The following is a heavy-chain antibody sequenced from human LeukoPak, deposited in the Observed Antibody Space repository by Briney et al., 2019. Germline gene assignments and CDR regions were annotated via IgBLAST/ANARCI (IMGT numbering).Heavy chain of an antibody. Sequence: QPGGSLRLSCAASGFTFSTFWMHWVRQAPGKGPEWVSVIYSGGSTYYADSVKGRFTISRDNSKNTLYLQMNSLRAEDTAVYYCARDKGNYWGQGTLVTVSS. J-gene: IGHJ4*02. CDR3: ARDKGNY. CDR1: GFTFSTFW. V-gene: IGHV3-53*01. CDR2: IYSGGST.